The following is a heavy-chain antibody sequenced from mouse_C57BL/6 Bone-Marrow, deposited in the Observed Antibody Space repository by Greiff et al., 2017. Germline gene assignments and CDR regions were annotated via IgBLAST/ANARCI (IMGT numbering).Heavy chain of an antibody. CDR2: IRNKANNHAT. J-gene: IGHJ3*01. V-gene: IGHV6-6*01. D-gene: IGHD1-1*01. Sequence: EVQLVESGGGLVQPGGSMKLSCAASGFTFSDAWMDWVRQSPEKGLEWVAEIRNKANNHATYYAESVKGRFTISRDDSKSSVYLQMNSLRAEDTGIYYCTRGLLRAWFAYWGQGTLVTVSA. CDR1: GFTFSDAW. CDR3: TRGLLRAWFAY.